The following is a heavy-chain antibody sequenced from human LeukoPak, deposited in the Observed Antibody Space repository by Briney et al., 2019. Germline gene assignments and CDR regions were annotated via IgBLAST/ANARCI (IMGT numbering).Heavy chain of an antibody. D-gene: IGHD3-22*01. CDR3: ARAHPYYYDSSGSNWFDP. V-gene: IGHV1-3*01. CDR2: NNAGNGNT. CDR1: GYTFTSYA. J-gene: IGHJ5*02. Sequence: ASAKVSCKASGYTFTSYATHWGRQTPRQRREWMGWNNAGNGNTKYSQKFQGRVTITRDTSASTAYMELSSLRSEDTAVYYCARAHPYYYDSSGSNWFDPWGQGTLVTVSS.